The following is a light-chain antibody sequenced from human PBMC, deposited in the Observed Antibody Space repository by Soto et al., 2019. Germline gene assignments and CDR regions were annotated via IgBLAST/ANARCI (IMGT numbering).Light chain of an antibody. J-gene: IGKJ1*01. V-gene: IGKV1-5*03. CDR2: KAS. CDR3: QHYNSYSEA. Sequence: DIQMTQSPSTLSGSVGDRVTITCRASQTISSWLAWYKQKPGKAPKLLIYKASTLKSGVPSRFSGSGSGTAFTLTSSSLQPDDLATYYCQHYNSYSEAFGQGTKVELK. CDR1: QTISSW.